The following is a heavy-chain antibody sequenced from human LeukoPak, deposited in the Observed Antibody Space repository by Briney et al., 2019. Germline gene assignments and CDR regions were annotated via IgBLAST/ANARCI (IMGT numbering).Heavy chain of an antibody. CDR1: GFTFSDYY. Sequence: GGSLRLSCAASGFTFSDYYMSWIRQAPGKGLEWVSYISSSGSTIYYADSVKGRFTISGDNAKNSLYLQMNSLRAEDTAVYYCARDGGDYGDYGGVGYYGMDVWGQGTTVTVSS. D-gene: IGHD4-17*01. CDR2: ISSSGSTI. V-gene: IGHV3-11*01. J-gene: IGHJ6*02. CDR3: ARDGGDYGDYGGVGYYGMDV.